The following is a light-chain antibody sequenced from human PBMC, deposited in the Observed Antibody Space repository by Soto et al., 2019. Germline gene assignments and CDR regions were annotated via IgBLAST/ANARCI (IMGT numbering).Light chain of an antibody. CDR1: HYISRY. Sequence: ETVLTQSPATLSLSPGERATLSCRASHYISRYVAWFQQKPGQAPRLLIYDASKRTAGIPARFSGSGSGTDFTLTISSLEPFFFVICCCQRCDMCPYTLRGG. V-gene: IGKV3-11*01. CDR3: QRCDMCPYT. CDR2: DAS. J-gene: IGKJ4*02.